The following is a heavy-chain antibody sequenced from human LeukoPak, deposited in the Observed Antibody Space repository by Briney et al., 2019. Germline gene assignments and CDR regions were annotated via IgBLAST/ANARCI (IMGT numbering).Heavy chain of an antibody. CDR3: ARPREGNWNSFED. CDR2: IYPGDSDT. D-gene: IGHD1-20*01. CDR1: GYNFTSYW. Sequence: EESLKISCKGSGYNFTSYWIGWVRQMPGKGLEWMGIIYPGDSDTRYSPSFQGQVTISADKSISTAYLQWSSLKASDTAMYYCARPREGNWNSFEDWGQGTLVTVSS. J-gene: IGHJ4*02. V-gene: IGHV5-51*01.